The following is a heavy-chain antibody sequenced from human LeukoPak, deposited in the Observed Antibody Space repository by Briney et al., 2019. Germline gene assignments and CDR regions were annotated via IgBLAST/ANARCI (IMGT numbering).Heavy chain of an antibody. V-gene: IGHV1-46*01. CDR3: ARNVQSGFDY. Sequence: GASVRVSCKASGYTFTNYYILWVRQAPGQGLEWMGFINPSGGGTSYAQKFQGRVTMTRDMSTSTVYIDLSSLRSEDTAVYYCARNVQSGFDYWGQGTLVSVSS. CDR1: GYTFTNYY. CDR2: INPSGGGT. J-gene: IGHJ4*02. D-gene: IGHD3-10*01.